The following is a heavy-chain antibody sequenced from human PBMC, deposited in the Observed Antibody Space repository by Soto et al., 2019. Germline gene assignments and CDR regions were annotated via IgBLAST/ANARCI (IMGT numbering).Heavy chain of an antibody. Sequence: PGGSLRLSCAASGFEFDNYAIHWVRQAPGKGLQWVAVISSDGGIQYYADSVKGRFTVSRDNSNNTLYLLMTSLKTDDTALYYCARDRXPQYRGRGYYYLDAFNIWGQGTMVTVSS. CDR2: ISSDGGIQ. J-gene: IGHJ3*02. CDR3: ARDRXPQYRGRGYYYLDAFNI. CDR1: GFEFDNYA. D-gene: IGHD3-22*01. V-gene: IGHV3-30-3*01.